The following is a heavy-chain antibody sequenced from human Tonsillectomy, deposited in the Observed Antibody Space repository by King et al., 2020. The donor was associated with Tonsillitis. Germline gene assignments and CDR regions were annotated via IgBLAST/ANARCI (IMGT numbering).Heavy chain of an antibody. CDR3: ARAQGESSCSL. J-gene: IGHJ4*02. V-gene: IGHV4-38-2*01. Sequence: QLQESGPGLVKPSETLSLTCAVSGYSISSGFYWGWVRQSPGKGLEWIATILHSGSTYYNPSLKNRVIISMDTSKNHFSLRLTSVTAADTAVYSCARAQGESSCSLWGPGILGTVSP. D-gene: IGHD6-19*01. CDR2: ILHSGST. CDR1: GYSISSGFY.